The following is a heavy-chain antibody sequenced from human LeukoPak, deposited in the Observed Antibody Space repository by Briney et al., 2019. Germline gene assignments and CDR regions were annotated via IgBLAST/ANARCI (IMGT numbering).Heavy chain of an antibody. J-gene: IGHJ4*02. CDR3: ARDGPHEQRGSYYFDY. CDR2: TYYRSKWCN. V-gene: IGHV6-1*01. CDR1: GDSVSSNSAA. D-gene: IGHD1-26*01. Sequence: SQTLSLTCVISGDSVSSNSAAWNWIRQSPSRGLEWLGSTYYRSKWCNDYAVSVKSRITINPDTSKNQFSLQLNSVTPEDTAVYYCARDGPHEQRGSYYFDYWGQGTLVTVSS.